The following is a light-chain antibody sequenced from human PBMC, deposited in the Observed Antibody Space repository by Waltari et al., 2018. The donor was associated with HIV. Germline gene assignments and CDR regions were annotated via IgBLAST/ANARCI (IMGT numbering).Light chain of an antibody. J-gene: IGLJ2*01. Sequence: QSALTQPPSASGSPGQSVTISCTGTSSDGGGYNYVSWYQQHPGKAPKLMIYGVNKRPAGFPVRFSGSKSGNTASLTVSGLQAEDEAEYYCSSYAGSNNVVFGGGTKLTVL. CDR3: SSYAGSNNVV. CDR1: SSDGGGYNY. CDR2: GVN. V-gene: IGLV2-8*01.